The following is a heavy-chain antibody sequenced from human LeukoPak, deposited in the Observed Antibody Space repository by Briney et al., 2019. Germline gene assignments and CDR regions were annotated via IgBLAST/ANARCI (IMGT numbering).Heavy chain of an antibody. D-gene: IGHD5-18*01. CDR3: ARDSELAEGAMGSDY. Sequence: RASVKVSCKASGYTFTSYGISWVRQAPGQGLEWMGWISAYNGNTNYAQKLQGRVTMTTDTSTSTAYMELRSLRSDDTAVYYCARDSELAEGAMGSDYWGQGTLVTVSS. J-gene: IGHJ4*02. CDR1: GYTFTSYG. V-gene: IGHV1-18*01. CDR2: ISAYNGNT.